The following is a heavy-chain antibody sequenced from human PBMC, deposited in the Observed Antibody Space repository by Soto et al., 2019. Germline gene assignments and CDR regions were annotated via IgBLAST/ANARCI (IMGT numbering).Heavy chain of an antibody. J-gene: IGHJ6*02. Sequence: QVQLVESGGGVVQPGRSLRLSCAASGFTFSSYAMHWVRQAPGKGLEWVAVISYDGSNKYYADSVKGRFTISRDNSKNTLYLQMNSLRAEDTAVYYCARRISTSSWGDMDVWGQGTTVTVSS. CDR1: GFTFSSYA. CDR3: ARRISTSSWGDMDV. V-gene: IGHV3-30-3*01. CDR2: ISYDGSNK. D-gene: IGHD2-2*01.